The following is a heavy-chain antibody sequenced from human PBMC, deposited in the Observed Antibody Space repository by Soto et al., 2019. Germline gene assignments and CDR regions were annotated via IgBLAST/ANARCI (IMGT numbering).Heavy chain of an antibody. D-gene: IGHD1-20*01. CDR3: TTAXPFNWNRHSSYYHGMDV. J-gene: IGHJ6*02. V-gene: IGHV3-15*01. Sequence: GGSLRLACVACGFTFSNAWMSWVRQAPGKGLECVGRIKSKTNGGTTDYAAPVKGRFTISRDDSENTLYLQMNSLKTEDTAVYYCTTAXPFNWNRHSSYYHGMDVWGQGTTVTVPS. CDR1: GFTFSNAW. CDR2: IKSKTNGGTT.